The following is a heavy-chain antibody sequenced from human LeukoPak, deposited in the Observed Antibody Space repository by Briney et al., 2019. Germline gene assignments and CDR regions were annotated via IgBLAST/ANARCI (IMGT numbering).Heavy chain of an antibody. J-gene: IGHJ3*02. CDR3: ARITAMVTYGAFDI. Sequence: SVKVSCKASGGTFISYAISWVRQAPGQGLEWMGRIIPIFGTANYAQKFQGRVTITTDESTSTAYMELSSLRSEDTAVYYCARITAMVTYGAFDIWGQGTMVTVSS. CDR2: IIPIFGTA. CDR1: GGTFISYA. V-gene: IGHV1-69*05. D-gene: IGHD5-18*01.